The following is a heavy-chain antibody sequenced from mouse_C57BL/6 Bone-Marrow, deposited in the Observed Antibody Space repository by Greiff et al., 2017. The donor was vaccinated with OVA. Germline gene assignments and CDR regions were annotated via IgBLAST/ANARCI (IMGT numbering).Heavy chain of an antibody. D-gene: IGHD2-3*01. CDR3: ARDAVGYYAYFDY. V-gene: IGHV7-1*01. CDR1: GFTFSDFY. J-gene: IGHJ2*01. Sequence: EVMLVESGGGLVQSGRSLRLSCATSGFTFSDFYMEWVRQAPGKGLEWIAASRNKANDYTTEYSASVQGRFIVTRDTPQSILYLQMNALLAEDTSIYYCARDAVGYYAYFDYWGQGTTLTVSS. CDR2: SRNKANDYTT.